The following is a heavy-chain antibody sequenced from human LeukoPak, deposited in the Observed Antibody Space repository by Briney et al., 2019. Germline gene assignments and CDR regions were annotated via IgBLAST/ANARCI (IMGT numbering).Heavy chain of an antibody. CDR1: GGSISSSSYY. V-gene: IGHV4-39*07. CDR3: STRGD. J-gene: IGHJ4*02. CDR2: INHSGST. Sequence: SGTLSLTCTVSGGSISSSSYYWSWVRQPPGKGLEWIGEINHSGSTNYNPSLKSRVTISANTSKGQFSLKLTSVTAADTAVYYCSTRGDWGQGTLVTVSS.